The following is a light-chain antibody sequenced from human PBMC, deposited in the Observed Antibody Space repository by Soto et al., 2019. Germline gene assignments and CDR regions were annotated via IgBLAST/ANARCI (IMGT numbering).Light chain of an antibody. CDR1: SGSVSTSYY. CDR2: NTN. CDR3: VLYMGSGVWV. J-gene: IGLJ3*02. V-gene: IGLV8-61*01. Sequence: QTVVTQEPSFSVSPGGTVTLTCGLSSGSVSTSYYPSWYQQTPGQAPRTLIYNTNTRSSGVPDRFSGPILGNKAALTITGAQADDESDYYCVLYMGSGVWVFGGGTKLTVL.